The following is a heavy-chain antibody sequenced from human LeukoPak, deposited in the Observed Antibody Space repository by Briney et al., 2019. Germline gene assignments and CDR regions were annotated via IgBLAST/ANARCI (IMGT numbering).Heavy chain of an antibody. CDR1: GGSISSFY. J-gene: IGHJ4*02. D-gene: IGHD5-18*01. CDR3: ASLGYSYGYDYFDY. CDR2: IYYSGST. V-gene: IGHV4-59*01. Sequence: SETLSLTCTVSGGSISSFYWSWIRQPPGKGLEWIGYIYYSGSTNYNPSLKSRVTISVDTSKNQFSLKVSSVTAADTAVYYCASLGYSYGYDYFDYWGQGTLVTVSS.